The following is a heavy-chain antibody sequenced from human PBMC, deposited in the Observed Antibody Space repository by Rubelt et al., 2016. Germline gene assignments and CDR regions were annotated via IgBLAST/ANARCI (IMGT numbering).Heavy chain of an antibody. Sequence: QVQLQQWGAGLLKPSETLSLTCAVFGGPFSGYYWSWIRQPPGKGLEWIGEINHSGSTNYNPSLKSRVTISVDTSKNQFSLKLRSVTAADTALFYCARESGGTQRYGMDVWGQGTTVTVSS. V-gene: IGHV4-34*01. CDR3: ARESGGTQRYGMDV. CDR1: GGPFSGYY. D-gene: IGHD2-15*01. CDR2: INHSGST. J-gene: IGHJ6*02.